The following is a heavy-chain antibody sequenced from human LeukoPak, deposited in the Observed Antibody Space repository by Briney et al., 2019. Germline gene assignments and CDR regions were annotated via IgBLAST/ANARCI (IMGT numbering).Heavy chain of an antibody. V-gene: IGHV1-2*02. D-gene: IGHD3-9*01. Sequence: GASVKVSCKASGYTFTSYDINWVRQATGQGLEWMGWINPNSGGTNYAQKFQGRVTMTRDTSISTAYMELSRLRSDDTAVYYCARGYYDILTGYPYDYWGQGTLVTVSS. CDR3: ARGYYDILTGYPYDY. J-gene: IGHJ4*02. CDR1: GYTFTSYD. CDR2: INPNSGGT.